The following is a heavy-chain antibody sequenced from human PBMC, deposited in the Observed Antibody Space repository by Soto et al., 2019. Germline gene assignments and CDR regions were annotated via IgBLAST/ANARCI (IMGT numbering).Heavy chain of an antibody. Sequence: GESLKISCKGSGYSFTSYWIGWVRQMPGKGLEWMGIIYPGDSDTRYSPSFQGQVTISADKSISTAYLQMNSLRAEDTAIYYCARTYSGNYYSFGMDVWGQGTTVTVSS. CDR3: ARTYSGNYYSFGMDV. CDR1: GYSFTSYW. J-gene: IGHJ6*02. CDR2: IYPGDSDT. D-gene: IGHD1-26*01. V-gene: IGHV5-51*01.